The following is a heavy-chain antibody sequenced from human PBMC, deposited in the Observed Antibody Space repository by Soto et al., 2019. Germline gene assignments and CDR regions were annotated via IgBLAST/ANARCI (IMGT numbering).Heavy chain of an antibody. D-gene: IGHD3-16*01. CDR3: ARSQRGRTAFTFDY. CDR2: IYYSGTT. CDR1: GDSVSNDNYY. V-gene: IGHV4-61*01. Sequence: SETLSLTCAVSGDSVSNDNYYWSWIRQSPGKGLEWIGYIYYSGTTNYNSYLKSRLCLSVDMSKNQFSLKLAAVTAADTAVYFCARSQRGRTAFTFDYWGQGARVTVSS. J-gene: IGHJ4*02.